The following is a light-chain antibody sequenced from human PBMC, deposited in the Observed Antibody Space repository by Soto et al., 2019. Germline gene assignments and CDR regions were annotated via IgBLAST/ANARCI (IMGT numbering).Light chain of an antibody. CDR3: QQSYNTPRT. Sequence: DIQMTQSPSSLSASVGDRVTITCRSSQSITTYLSWYQQRPGTAPKLLIYAASNLQGGVPSRFSGSGSGTDFTLTISSLQPEDFATDYCQQSYNTPRTFGQGTKVDIK. CDR1: QSITTY. V-gene: IGKV1-39*01. J-gene: IGKJ1*01. CDR2: AAS.